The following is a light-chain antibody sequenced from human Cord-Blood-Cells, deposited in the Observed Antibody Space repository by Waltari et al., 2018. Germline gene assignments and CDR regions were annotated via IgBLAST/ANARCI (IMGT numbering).Light chain of an antibody. V-gene: IGLV2-23*01. CDR1: RSAVGTYNL. Sequence: QSALTQPASVSGSPGPSIPISCTGTRSAVGTYNLVSWYQQHPGKAPRLMIYEGSKRPSGVSNRFSGSKSGNTASLTISGLQAEDEADYYCCSYAGSSTWVFGGGTKLTVL. J-gene: IGLJ3*02. CDR3: CSYAGSSTWV. CDR2: EGS.